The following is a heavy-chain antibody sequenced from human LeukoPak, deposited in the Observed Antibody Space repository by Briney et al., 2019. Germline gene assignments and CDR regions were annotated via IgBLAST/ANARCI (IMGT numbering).Heavy chain of an antibody. CDR3: ARDFCNTISWYSNPVGYYGMDV. V-gene: IGHV3-20*04. D-gene: IGHD2/OR15-2a*01. CDR2: IYWYGDSI. Sequence: GGPVTLSCGVWGFPFEVYRMNGVRHAREEGRVCVSNIYWYGDSISCADCVKGRFTVYRHHAKPSLYLQMNSQRHEDTALYYCARDFCNTISWYSNPVGYYGMDVWGQGTTVTVSS. CDR1: GFPFEVYR. J-gene: IGHJ6*02.